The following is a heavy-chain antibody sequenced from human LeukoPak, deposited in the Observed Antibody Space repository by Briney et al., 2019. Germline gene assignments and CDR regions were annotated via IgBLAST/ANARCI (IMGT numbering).Heavy chain of an antibody. J-gene: IGHJ4*02. D-gene: IGHD6-19*01. CDR3: AREKYSSGWYNGGY. Sequence: PETLSLTCTVSGGSISSSSYYWGWIRQPPGKGLEWIGSIYYSGSTYYNPSLKSRVTISVDTSKNQFSLKLSSVTAADTAVYYCAREKYSSGWYNGGYWGQGTLVTVSS. CDR2: IYYSGST. V-gene: IGHV4-39*07. CDR1: GGSISSSSYY.